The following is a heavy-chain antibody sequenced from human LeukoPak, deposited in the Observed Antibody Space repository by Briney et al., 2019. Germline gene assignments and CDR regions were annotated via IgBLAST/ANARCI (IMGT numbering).Heavy chain of an antibody. D-gene: IGHD3-22*01. CDR1: GASMSGYH. CDR3: AGVPWHYDTSGYYLNAFDI. Sequence: QPSETLSLTCTVSGASMSGYHWSWIRQPAGKGLQWIGCIYPSGSDYNPSLKSRVTISVDKSKNQFSLKLRSVTAADTAVYYCAGVPWHYDTSGYYLNAFDISGQGTVVTVSS. J-gene: IGHJ3*02. V-gene: IGHV4-4*07. CDR2: IYPSGS.